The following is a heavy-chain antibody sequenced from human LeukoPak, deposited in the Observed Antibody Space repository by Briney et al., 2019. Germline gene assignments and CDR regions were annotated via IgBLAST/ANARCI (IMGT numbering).Heavy chain of an antibody. J-gene: IGHJ6*03. CDR2: ISSSSSSI. CDR3: ARVRRRFYYYYYMDV. CDR1: GFTFSSYS. Sequence: GGSLRLSCAASGFTFSSYSMNWVRQAPGKGLEWVSSISSSSSSIYYADSVKGRFTISRDNAKTSLYLQMNSLRAEDTAVYYCARVRRRFYYYYYMDVWGKGTTVTISS. V-gene: IGHV3-21*01.